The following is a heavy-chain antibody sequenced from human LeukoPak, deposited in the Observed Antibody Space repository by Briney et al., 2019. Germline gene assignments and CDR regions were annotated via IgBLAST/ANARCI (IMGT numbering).Heavy chain of an antibody. CDR2: INHSGST. J-gene: IGHJ4*02. Sequence: PSETLSLTCAVYGGSLSGYYWSWIRQPPGKGLEWIGEINHSGSTNYNPSLKSRVTISVDTSKNQFSLKLSSVTAADTAVYYCARRNFFRPFDYWGQGTLVTVSS. CDR1: GGSLSGYY. CDR3: ARRNFFRPFDY. D-gene: IGHD2/OR15-2a*01. V-gene: IGHV4-34*01.